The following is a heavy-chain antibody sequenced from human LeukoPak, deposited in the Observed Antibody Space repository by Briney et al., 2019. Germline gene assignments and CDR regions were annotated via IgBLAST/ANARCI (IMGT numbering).Heavy chain of an antibody. D-gene: IGHD6-13*01. CDR2: IYYSGST. J-gene: IGHJ4*02. CDR1: GGSISSSSYY. CDR3: ARLSSSSWYHGLYYFDY. V-gene: IGHV4-39*01. Sequence: KTSETLSFTCTVSGGSISSSSYYWGWIRQPPGKGLEWIGSIYYSGSTYYNPSLKSRVTISVDTSKNQFSLKLSSVTAADTAVYYCARLSSSSWYHGLYYFDYWGQGTLVTVSS.